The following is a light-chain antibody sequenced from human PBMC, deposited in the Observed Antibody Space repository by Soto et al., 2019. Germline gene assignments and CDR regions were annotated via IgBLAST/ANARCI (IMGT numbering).Light chain of an antibody. J-gene: IGLJ1*01. V-gene: IGLV2-14*01. CDR1: SSDVGGYNY. CDR2: EVS. CDR3: TSYTSTSTPYV. Sequence: QSVLTQPASMSGSPGQSITISCTGTSSDVGGYNYVSWYQHHPGKAPKLMIYEVSNRPSGVSNRFSGSKSANTASLTISGLQAEDEADYYCTSYTSTSTPYVFGAGTKGTVL.